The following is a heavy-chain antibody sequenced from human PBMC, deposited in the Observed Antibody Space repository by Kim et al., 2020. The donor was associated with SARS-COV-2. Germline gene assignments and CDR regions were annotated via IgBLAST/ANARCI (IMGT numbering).Heavy chain of an antibody. CDR3: ARGASDYDILTGYYSYTLDY. D-gene: IGHD3-9*01. J-gene: IGHJ4*02. Sequence: SQTLSLTCAISGDSVSSNSAAWNWIRQSPSRGLEWLGRTYYRSKWYNDYAVSVKSRITINPDTSKNQFSLQLNSVTPEDTAVYYCARGASDYDILTGYYSYTLDYWGQGTLVTVSS. CDR2: TYYRSKWYN. V-gene: IGHV6-1*01. CDR1: GDSVSSNSAA.